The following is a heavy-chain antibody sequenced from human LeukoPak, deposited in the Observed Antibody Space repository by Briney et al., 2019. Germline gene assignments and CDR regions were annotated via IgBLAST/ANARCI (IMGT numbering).Heavy chain of an antibody. J-gene: IGHJ4*02. CDR1: GFSLSTSGVG. CDR2: IYWNDDK. CDR3: AHTATPYIVLMVYAIGGFFDY. V-gene: IGHV2-5*01. D-gene: IGHD2-8*01. Sequence: SGPTLANPTQTLTLTCTFSGFSLSTSGVGVGWIRQPPGKALEWLALIYWNDDKRYSPSLKSRLTITKDTSKNQVVLTMTNMDPVDTATYYCAHTATPYIVLMVYAIGGFFDYWGQGTLVTVSS.